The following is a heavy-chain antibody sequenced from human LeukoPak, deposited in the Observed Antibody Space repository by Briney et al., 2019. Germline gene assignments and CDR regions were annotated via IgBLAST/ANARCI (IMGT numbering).Heavy chain of an antibody. D-gene: IGHD2-15*01. J-gene: IGHJ1*01. V-gene: IGHV3-7*01. Sequence: PGGSLRLSCAASGFTFSSYWMSWVRQAPGKGLEWVANIKQDGSEKYYVDSVKGRFTISRDNAKNSLYLQMNSLRAEDTAVYYCASLNLGYCSGGSCYSGYFQHWGQGTLVTVSS. CDR3: ASLNLGYCSGGSCYSGYFQH. CDR1: GFTFSSYW. CDR2: IKQDGSEK.